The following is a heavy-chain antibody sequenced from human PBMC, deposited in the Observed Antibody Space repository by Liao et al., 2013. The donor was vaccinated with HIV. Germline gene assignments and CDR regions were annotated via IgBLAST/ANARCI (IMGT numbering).Heavy chain of an antibody. CDR3: ARVPYYYDSSGYGLGDAFVY. CDR1: GGSLSSGGYY. D-gene: IGHD3-22*01. V-gene: IGHV4-61*02. J-gene: IGHJ3*02. Sequence: QVQLQESGPGLVKPSQTLSLTCTVSGGSLSSGGYYWSWIRQPAGKGLEWIGRIYSSGSTNYNPSLKSRVTISLDTSKHQFSLRLSSVTATDTAVYYCARVPYYYDSSGYGLGDAFVYLGSEGTNGHRLF. CDR2: IYSSGST.